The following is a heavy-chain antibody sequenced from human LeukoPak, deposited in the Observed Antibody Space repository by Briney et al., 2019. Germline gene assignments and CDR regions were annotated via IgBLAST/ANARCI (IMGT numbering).Heavy chain of an antibody. CDR2: IYSGGNT. Sequence: GGSLRLSCAASGFTVSSNFMSWVRQAPGKGLEWVSVIYSGGNTYYADYVKGRFTISRDNSKNTLYLQMNSLRAEDTVVYHCARDRLPPLGAFDIWGQGTMVTVSS. CDR1: GFTVSSNF. V-gene: IGHV3-66*01. J-gene: IGHJ3*02. CDR3: ARDRLPPLGAFDI. D-gene: IGHD3-16*01.